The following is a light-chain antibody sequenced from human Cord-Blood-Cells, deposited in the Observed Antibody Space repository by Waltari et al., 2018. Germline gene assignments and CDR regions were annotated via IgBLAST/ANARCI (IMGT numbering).Light chain of an antibody. CDR2: DAS. V-gene: IGKV1-5*01. Sequence: DIQMTQSPSTLSASVGDRVTITCRASQSISSWLAWYQQKPGKAPKLLIYDASSLESGVPSRFSGSGSGTEFTLTISSLQPDDFATYYCQQYNSYSPWTFDQ. CDR1: QSISSW. J-gene: IGKJ1*01. CDR3: QQYNSYSPWT.